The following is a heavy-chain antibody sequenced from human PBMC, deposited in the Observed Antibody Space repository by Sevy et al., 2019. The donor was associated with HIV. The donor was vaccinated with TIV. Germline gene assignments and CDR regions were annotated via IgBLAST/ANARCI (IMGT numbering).Heavy chain of an antibody. J-gene: IGHJ3*02. Sequence: GGSLRLSCSASGFTFSSYAMHWVRQAPGKGLEYVSAISSNGGSTYYADSVKGRFTISRDNSKNTLYLQMSSLRAEDKAVYYCVKESAVTTGAFDIWGQGTMVTVSS. V-gene: IGHV3-64D*06. CDR1: GFTFSSYA. CDR2: ISSNGGST. D-gene: IGHD4-17*01. CDR3: VKESAVTTGAFDI.